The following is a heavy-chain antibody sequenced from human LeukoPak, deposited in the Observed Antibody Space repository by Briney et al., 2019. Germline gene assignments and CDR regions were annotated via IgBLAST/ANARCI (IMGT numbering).Heavy chain of an antibody. CDR1: GGSISSYY. Sequence: SETLSLTCTVSGGSISSYYWSWIRQPAGKGLEWIGRIYTSGSTNYNPSLKSRVTMPVDTSKNQFSLKLSPVTAADTAVYYCARELTMIVEEVALDAFDIWGQGTMVTVSS. J-gene: IGHJ3*02. CDR3: ARELTMIVEEVALDAFDI. V-gene: IGHV4-4*07. CDR2: IYTSGST. D-gene: IGHD3-22*01.